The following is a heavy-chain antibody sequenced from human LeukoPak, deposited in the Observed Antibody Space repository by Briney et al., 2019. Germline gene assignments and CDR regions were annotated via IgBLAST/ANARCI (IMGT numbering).Heavy chain of an antibody. Sequence: ASVKVSCKASGYTFTDYYMHWVRQAPGQGLEWMGWINPNSGGTNFAQKFQGRVAMTRDTSISTAYLELGSLRPDDTAVYLCARARWQLVPYFDSWGQGTLVTVSS. CDR1: GYTFTDYY. D-gene: IGHD6-6*01. J-gene: IGHJ4*02. CDR3: ARARWQLVPYFDS. V-gene: IGHV1-2*02. CDR2: INPNSGGT.